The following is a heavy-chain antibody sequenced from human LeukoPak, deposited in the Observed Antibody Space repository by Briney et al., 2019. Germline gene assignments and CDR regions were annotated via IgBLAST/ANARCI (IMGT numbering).Heavy chain of an antibody. D-gene: IGHD3-22*01. V-gene: IGHV1-69*06. Sequence: GASVKVSCKASGYTFTSYYMHWVRQAPGQGLEWMGGIIPIFGTANYAQKFQGRVTITADKSTSTAYMELSSLRSEDTAVYYCARPAQFGYDSSGYGYFDYWGQGTLVTVSS. CDR1: GYTFTSYY. CDR3: ARPAQFGYDSSGYGYFDY. CDR2: IIPIFGTA. J-gene: IGHJ4*02.